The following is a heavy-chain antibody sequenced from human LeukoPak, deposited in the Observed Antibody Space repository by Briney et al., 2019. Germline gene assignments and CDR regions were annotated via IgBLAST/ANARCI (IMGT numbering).Heavy chain of an antibody. CDR1: GFTFSSYA. Sequence: PGGSLRLSCAASGFTFSSYAMHWVRQAPGKGLEWVAVISYDGSNKYYADSVKGRFTISRDNSKNTLYLQVNSLRAEDTAVYYCAKVPTTYYYGSGSYLEYYFDYWGQGTLVTVSS. J-gene: IGHJ4*02. D-gene: IGHD3-10*01. CDR2: ISYDGSNK. V-gene: IGHV3-30-3*01. CDR3: AKVPTTYYYGSGSYLEYYFDY.